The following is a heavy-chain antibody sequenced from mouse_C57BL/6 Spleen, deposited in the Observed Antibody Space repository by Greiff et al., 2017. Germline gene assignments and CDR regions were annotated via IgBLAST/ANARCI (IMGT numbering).Heavy chain of an antibody. CDR1: GYTFTDYN. CDR3: ARAPFYYDYPSYAMDD. V-gene: IGHV1-22*01. D-gene: IGHD2-4*01. Sequence: EVQLQQSGPELVKPGASVKMSCKASGYTFTDYNMHWVKQSHGKSLEWIGYINPNNGGTSYNQKFKGKATLTVNKSSSTAYIELRSLTSEDSAVYYCARAPFYYDYPSYAMDDWGQGTSVTVSS. CDR2: INPNNGGT. J-gene: IGHJ4*01.